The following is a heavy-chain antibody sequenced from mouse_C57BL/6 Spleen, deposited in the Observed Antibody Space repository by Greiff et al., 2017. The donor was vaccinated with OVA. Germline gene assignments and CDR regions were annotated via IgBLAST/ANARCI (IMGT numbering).Heavy chain of an antibody. CDR2: IDPSDSYT. V-gene: IGHV1-50*01. CDR1: GYTFTSYW. Sequence: QVQLQQPGAELVKPGASVKLSCKASGYTFTSYWMQWVKQRPGQGLEWIGEIDPSDSYTTYNQKFKGKATLTVDTSSSTAYMQLSSLTSEDSAVYYCARGELGKDFDYWGQGTTLTVSS. D-gene: IGHD4-1*01. CDR3: ARGELGKDFDY. J-gene: IGHJ2*01.